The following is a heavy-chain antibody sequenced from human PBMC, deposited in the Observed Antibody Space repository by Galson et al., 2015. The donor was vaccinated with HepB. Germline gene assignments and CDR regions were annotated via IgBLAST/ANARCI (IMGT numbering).Heavy chain of an antibody. D-gene: IGHD3-10*01. CDR3: AIEVTMGGMDV. J-gene: IGHJ6*02. CDR1: GFTVSSNY. CDR2: IYSGGST. V-gene: IGHV3-53*01. Sequence: SLRLSCAASGFTVSSNYMSWVRQAPGKGLKWVSVIYSGGSTYYADSVKGRFTISRDNSKNTLYLQMNSLRAEDTAVYYCAIEVTMGGMDVWGQGTTVTVSS.